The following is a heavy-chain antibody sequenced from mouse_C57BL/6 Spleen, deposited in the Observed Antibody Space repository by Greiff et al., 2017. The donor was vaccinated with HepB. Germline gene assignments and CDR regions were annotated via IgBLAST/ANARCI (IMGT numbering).Heavy chain of an antibody. D-gene: IGHD2-3*01. J-gene: IGHJ4*01. CDR3: ARGGIYDGYSYAMDY. CDR2: IYPGSGST. Sequence: QVQLQQPGAELVKPGASVKMSCKASGYTFTSYWITWVKQRPGQGLEWIGDIYPGSGSTNYNEKFKSKATLTVDTSSSTAYMQLSSLTSEDSAVYYCARGGIYDGYSYAMDYWGQGTSFTVSS. V-gene: IGHV1-55*01. CDR1: GYTFTSYW.